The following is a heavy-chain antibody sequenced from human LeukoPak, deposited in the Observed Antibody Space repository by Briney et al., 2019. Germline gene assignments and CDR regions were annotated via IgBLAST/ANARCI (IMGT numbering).Heavy chain of an antibody. CDR3: ARDRSYYYDSSGYSYWFDP. D-gene: IGHD3-22*01. Sequence: SETLSLTCAVSGGSISSGGYSWGWIRQPPGKGLEWIGYIYYSGSTYYNPSLKSRVTISVDTSKNQLSLKLSSVTAADTAVYYCARDRSYYYDSSGYSYWFDPWGQGTLVTVSS. CDR2: IYYSGST. J-gene: IGHJ5*02. CDR1: GGSISSGGYS. V-gene: IGHV4-31*11.